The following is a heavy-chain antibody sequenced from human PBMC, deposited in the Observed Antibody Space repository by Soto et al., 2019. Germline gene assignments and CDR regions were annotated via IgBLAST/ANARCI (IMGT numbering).Heavy chain of an antibody. V-gene: IGHV1-18*01. CDR1: GYTFTSYG. CDR3: ARDQDGDYSNWFDP. Sequence: QVQLVQSGAEVKKPGASVKVSCKASGYTFTSYGFSWVRQAPGQGLEWMGWISADNRYTSYAQKLQGRVTMTTDTSTRTAYMELRSLTSDDTAVYYCARDQDGDYSNWFDPWGQGTLVTVSS. D-gene: IGHD4-17*01. CDR2: ISADNRYT. J-gene: IGHJ5*02.